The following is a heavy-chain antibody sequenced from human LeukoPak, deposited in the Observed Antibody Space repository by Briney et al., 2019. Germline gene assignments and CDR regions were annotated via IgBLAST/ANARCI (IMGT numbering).Heavy chain of an antibody. CDR3: ARDYYDSSGYYPLGYFDY. CDR1: GFTFSSYA. Sequence: GRSLRLSCAASGFTFSSYAMHWVRQAPGKGLGWVAGISFVGSNKYYADSVKVGFTISRDNSKNTLYLQMNSLSAEDTAVYYCARDYYDSSGYYPLGYFDYWGQGTLVIVSS. D-gene: IGHD3-22*01. CDR2: ISFVGSNK. J-gene: IGHJ4*02. V-gene: IGHV3-30-3*01.